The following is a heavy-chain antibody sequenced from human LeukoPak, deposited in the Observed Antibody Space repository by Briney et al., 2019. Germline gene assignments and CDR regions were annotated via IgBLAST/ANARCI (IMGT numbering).Heavy chain of an antibody. CDR3: ARQQWLVKGWFDP. Sequence: GESLQISCQGSGYRFTSYWIGWVRQLPGKGLEWMGIIYPGDSDTRYSPSFQGQVTISADKSISTAYLQWSSLKASDTAMYYCARQQWLVKGWFDPWGQGTLVTVSS. J-gene: IGHJ5*02. V-gene: IGHV5-51*01. CDR1: GYRFTSYW. D-gene: IGHD6-19*01. CDR2: IYPGDSDT.